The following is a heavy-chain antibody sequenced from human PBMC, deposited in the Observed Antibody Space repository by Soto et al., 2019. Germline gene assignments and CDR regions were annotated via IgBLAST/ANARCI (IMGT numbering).Heavy chain of an antibody. CDR2: IYYSGST. CDR1: GGSISSGDYY. J-gene: IGHJ4*02. Sequence: LSLTCTVSGGSISSGDYYWSWIRQPPGKGLEWIGYIYYSGSTYYNPSLKSRVTISVDTSKNQFSLKLSSVTAADTAVYYCARPLDSGWIHFDYWGQGTLVTVSS. D-gene: IGHD6-19*01. V-gene: IGHV4-30-4*01. CDR3: ARPLDSGWIHFDY.